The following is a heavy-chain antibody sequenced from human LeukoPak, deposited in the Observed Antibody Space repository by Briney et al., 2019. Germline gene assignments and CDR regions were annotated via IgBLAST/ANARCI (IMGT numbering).Heavy chain of an antibody. J-gene: IGHJ4*02. V-gene: IGHV1-18*01. CDR1: GYTFTSYG. CDR2: ISGFDGKT. CDR3: ARIMIVGTTTPFDY. Sequence: ASVKVSCKASGYTFTSYGISWVRQAPGQGLEWMGWISGFDGKTDYAQKLQGRVIMTTDTSTNTAYMELRSLRPDDTAVYFCARIMIVGTTTPFDYWGRGTLVTVSS. D-gene: IGHD3-22*01.